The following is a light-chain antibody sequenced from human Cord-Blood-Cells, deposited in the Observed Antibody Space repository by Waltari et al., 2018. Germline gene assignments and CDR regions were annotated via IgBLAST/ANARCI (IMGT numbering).Light chain of an antibody. CDR1: QSVSSY. CDR3: QQRSNWPLT. CDR2: DAS. J-gene: IGKJ4*01. Sequence: ELVLPHSPASSSLSSGGRADISCRASQSVSSYLAWYQQKPGQAPRLLIYDASNRATGIPARFSGSGSGTDFTLTISSLEPEDFAVYYCQQRSNWPLTFGGGTKVEIK. V-gene: IGKV3-11*01.